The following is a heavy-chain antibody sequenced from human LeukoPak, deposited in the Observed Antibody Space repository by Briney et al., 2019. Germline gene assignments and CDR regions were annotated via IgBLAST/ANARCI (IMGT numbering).Heavy chain of an antibody. D-gene: IGHD6-13*01. J-gene: IGHJ6*02. CDR1: GGTFSSYT. CDR3: AGGIAAAGTVGFYYYGMDV. V-gene: IGHV1-69*13. CDR2: IIPIFGTA. Sequence: SLKLSCKASGGTFSSYTISWVRQAPGQGLEWMGGIIPIFGTANYAQKFQGRVTITADESTSTAYMELSSLRSEDTAVYYCAGGIAAAGTVGFYYYGMDVWGQGTTVTVSS.